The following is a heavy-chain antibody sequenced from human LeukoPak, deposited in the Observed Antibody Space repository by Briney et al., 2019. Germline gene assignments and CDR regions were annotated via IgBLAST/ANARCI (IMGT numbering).Heavy chain of an antibody. V-gene: IGHV1-69*13. CDR2: IIPIFGTA. CDR3: AIDYGDYAVVY. D-gene: IGHD4-17*01. CDR1: GGTFSSYA. Sequence: SVKVSCKASGGTFSSYAISWVRQAPGQGLEWMGGIIPIFGTANCAQKFQGRVTITADESTSTAYMELSSLRSEDTAMYYCAIDYGDYAVVYWGQGTLVTVSS. J-gene: IGHJ4*02.